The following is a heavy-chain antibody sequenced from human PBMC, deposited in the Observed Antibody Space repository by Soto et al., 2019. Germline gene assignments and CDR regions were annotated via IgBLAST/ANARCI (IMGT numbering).Heavy chain of an antibody. D-gene: IGHD2-15*01. CDR2: INAGNGNT. CDR3: ATAGAHDAIDI. CDR1: GYTFTSYA. J-gene: IGHJ3*02. V-gene: IGHV1-3*01. Sequence: ASVKFSCKASGYTFTSYAMHWVRQAPGQRLECMGWINAGNGNTKYSQKSQGRVTITRXTXXSXXXMXLXXLRXEXTAVYYCATAGAHDAIDIWGQGTMVTDSS.